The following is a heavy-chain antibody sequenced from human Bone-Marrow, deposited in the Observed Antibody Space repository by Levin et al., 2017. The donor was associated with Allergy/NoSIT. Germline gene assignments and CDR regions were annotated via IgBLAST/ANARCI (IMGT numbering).Heavy chain of an antibody. J-gene: IGHJ6*03. CDR1: GVSITSGSYY. Sequence: SETLSLTCTVSGVSITSGSYYWSWIRQPAGKGLEWIGHSYTSGNITYNPSLKSRVTISLDTSKNQFSLKLRPVTAADTAVYYCERVLQYSYYYTDVWGKGTMVTVSS. V-gene: IGHV4-61*09. CDR2: SYTSGNI. CDR3: ERVLQYSYYYTDV. D-gene: IGHD2-21*01.